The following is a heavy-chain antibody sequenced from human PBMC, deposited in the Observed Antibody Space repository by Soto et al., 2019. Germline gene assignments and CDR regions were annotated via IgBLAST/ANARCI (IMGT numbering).Heavy chain of an antibody. CDR1: GYSFTSYW. J-gene: IGHJ3*02. D-gene: IGHD6-19*01. Sequence: GESLKISCKGSGYSFTSYWIGWVRQMPGKGLEWMGIIYPGDSDTRYSPSFQGQVTISADKSISTAYLQWSSLKASDTAMYYCAIHPSSIAVAEDAFDIWGQGTMVTVSS. V-gene: IGHV5-51*01. CDR3: AIHPSSIAVAEDAFDI. CDR2: IYPGDSDT.